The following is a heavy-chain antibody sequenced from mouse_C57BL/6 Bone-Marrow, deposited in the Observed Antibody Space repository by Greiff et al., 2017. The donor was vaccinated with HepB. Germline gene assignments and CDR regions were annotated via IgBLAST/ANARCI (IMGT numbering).Heavy chain of an antibody. CDR2: ISDGGSYT. Sequence: EVMLVESGGGLVKPGGSLKLSCAASGFTFSSYAMSWVRQTPEKRLEWVATISDGGSYTYYPDNVKGRFTISRDNAKNNLYLQMSHLKSEDTAMYYCARDLGDYDGFAYWGQGTLVTVSA. V-gene: IGHV5-4*01. D-gene: IGHD2-4*01. CDR3: ARDLGDYDGFAY. J-gene: IGHJ3*01. CDR1: GFTFSSYA.